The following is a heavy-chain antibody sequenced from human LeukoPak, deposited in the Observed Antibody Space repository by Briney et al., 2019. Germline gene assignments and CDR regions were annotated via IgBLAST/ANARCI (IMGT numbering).Heavy chain of an antibody. D-gene: IGHD5-24*01. CDR1: VGSITSYS. CDR2: ISYSGST. J-gene: IGHJ4*02. Sequence: SETLSLTCTVSVGSITSYSWSWIPQPPGRGLEWIGYISYSGSTNYNPSLKSRVTISVDTSKNQFSLKLSSVTAADTAVYYCARHKRWLQPPGDWGQGTLVTVSS. V-gene: IGHV4-59*08. CDR3: ARHKRWLQPPGD.